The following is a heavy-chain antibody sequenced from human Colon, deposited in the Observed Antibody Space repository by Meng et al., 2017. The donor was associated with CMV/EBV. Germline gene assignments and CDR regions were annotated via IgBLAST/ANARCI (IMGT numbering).Heavy chain of an antibody. CDR1: DASINTYY. V-gene: IGHV4-59*01. CDR2: VYYRGAT. Sequence: PSETLSLTCSVSDASINTYYWTWIRQPPGKGLEWIGYVYYRGATHYNPSLESRVTISVDTSKSQFSLKLRSVTTADTAVYYCARGLGDYTFDSWGLGTLVTVSS. J-gene: IGHJ4*02. D-gene: IGHD3-3*01. CDR3: ARGLGDYTFDS.